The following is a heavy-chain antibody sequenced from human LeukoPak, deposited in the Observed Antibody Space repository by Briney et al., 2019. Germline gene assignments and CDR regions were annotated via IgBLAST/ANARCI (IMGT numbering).Heavy chain of an antibody. CDR1: GFTFSSFW. D-gene: IGHD6-6*01. J-gene: IGHJ4*02. CDR2: IKQDGSEK. CDR3: ARDRSSSFY. Sequence: GGSLRLSCAASGFTFSSFWMTWVHQAPGKGLEWVANIKQDGSEKYYEDSVKGRFTISRDNADNSLYLQMNSLRADDTAMYYCARDRSSSFYWGQGTLVTVSS. V-gene: IGHV3-7*05.